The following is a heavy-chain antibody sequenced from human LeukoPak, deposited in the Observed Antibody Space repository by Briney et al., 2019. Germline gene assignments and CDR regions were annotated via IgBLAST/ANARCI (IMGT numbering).Heavy chain of an antibody. CDR1: GFTFSSYG. V-gene: IGHV3-33*01. CDR3: ARDYDFWSGYPVYGMDA. J-gene: IGHJ6*02. CDR2: IWYDGSNK. Sequence: GRSLRLSCEASGFTFSSYGMHWVRQAPGKGLEWVAVIWYDGSNKYYADSVKGRFTISRDNSKNTLYLQMNSLRAEDTAVYYCARDYDFWSGYPVYGMDAWGQGTTVTVSS. D-gene: IGHD3-3*01.